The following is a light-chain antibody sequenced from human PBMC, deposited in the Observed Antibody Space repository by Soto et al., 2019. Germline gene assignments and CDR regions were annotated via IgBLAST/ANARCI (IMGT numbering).Light chain of an antibody. CDR2: GVS. Sequence: EIVLTQSAGTLSLSPGERATLSCRASQSVRSSYVAWYQQKPGQAPRLLIYGVSSRATGVPDRFSGSGSGTDFTLTISGLEPEDFAVYYCPQYGTSPLPFGQGTKVDIK. CDR1: QSVRSSY. V-gene: IGKV3-20*01. J-gene: IGKJ1*01. CDR3: PQYGTSPLP.